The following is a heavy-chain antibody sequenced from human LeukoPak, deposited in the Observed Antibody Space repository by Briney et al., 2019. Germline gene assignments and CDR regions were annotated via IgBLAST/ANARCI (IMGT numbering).Heavy chain of an antibody. CDR3: ARDRVRSSWLDY. J-gene: IGHJ4*02. D-gene: IGHD6-13*01. Sequence: GGSLRLSCAASGFTFSSYGMHWVRQAPGKGLEWVAVIWYDGSNKYYADSVKGRFTISRDNSKNTLYLQMNSLRAEDTAVYYCARDRVRSSWLDYWGQGTLVTVSS. CDR2: IWYDGSNK. V-gene: IGHV3-33*01. CDR1: GFTFSSYG.